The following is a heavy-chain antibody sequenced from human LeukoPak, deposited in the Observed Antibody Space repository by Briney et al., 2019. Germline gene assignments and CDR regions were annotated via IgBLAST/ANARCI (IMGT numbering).Heavy chain of an antibody. CDR1: GFTFSSYE. CDR3: ARGPGLAAAVSKLMY. CDR2: ISSSSSYI. D-gene: IGHD6-13*01. J-gene: IGHJ4*02. V-gene: IGHV3-21*01. Sequence: PGGSLRLSCAASGFTFSSYEMNWVRQAPGKGLEWVSSISSSSSYIYYADSVKGRFTISRDNAKNSLYLQMNSLRAEDTAVYYCARGPGLAAAVSKLMYWGQGTLVTVSS.